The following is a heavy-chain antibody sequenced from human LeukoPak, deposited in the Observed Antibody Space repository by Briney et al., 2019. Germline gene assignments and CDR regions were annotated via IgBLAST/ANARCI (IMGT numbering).Heavy chain of an antibody. D-gene: IGHD4-23*01. Sequence: GASVTVSCKASGGTFSSYAISWVRQAPGQGLEWMGRIIPILGIANYAQKFQGRVTITADKSTSTAYMELSSLRSEDTAVYYCARDRDYGGNGDFDYWGQGTLVTVSS. CDR1: GGTFSSYA. CDR2: IIPILGIA. J-gene: IGHJ4*02. V-gene: IGHV1-69*04. CDR3: ARDRDYGGNGDFDY.